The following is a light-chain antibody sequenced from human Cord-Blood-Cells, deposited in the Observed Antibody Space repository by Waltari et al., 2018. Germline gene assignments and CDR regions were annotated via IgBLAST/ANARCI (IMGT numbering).Light chain of an antibody. V-gene: IGLV1-44*01. J-gene: IGLJ3*02. CDR3: AAWDDSLNGWV. Sequence: QSVLTQPPSASGTPGQRVTISCSGSSSNIGSNTVNWYQQLPGTAPKLLIYSNNQRPSGVPDRFSGSKSVTSASLAISGRQSEDEADYYCAAWDDSLNGWVFGGGTKLTVL. CDR1: SSNIGSNT. CDR2: SNN.